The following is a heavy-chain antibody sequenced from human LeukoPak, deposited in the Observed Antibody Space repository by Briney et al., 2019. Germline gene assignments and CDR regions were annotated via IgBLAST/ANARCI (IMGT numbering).Heavy chain of an antibody. Sequence: SETLSLTCTVSGGSISSSSYYWGWIRQPPGKGLEWIGSIYYSGSTYYNPSLKSRVTMSVDTSKNQFSLKLSSVTAADTAVYYCARENSGYDPPSYYYYMDVWGKGTTVTVSS. D-gene: IGHD5-12*01. V-gene: IGHV4-39*07. J-gene: IGHJ6*03. CDR2: IYYSGST. CDR3: ARENSGYDPPSYYYYMDV. CDR1: GGSISSSSYY.